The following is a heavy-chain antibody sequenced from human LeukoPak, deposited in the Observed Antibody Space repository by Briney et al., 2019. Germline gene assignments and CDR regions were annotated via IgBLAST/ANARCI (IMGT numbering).Heavy chain of an antibody. V-gene: IGHV3-30-3*01. CDR2: ISYDGSNK. CDR3: ARDYITGTIFDY. D-gene: IGHD1-7*01. J-gene: IGHJ4*02. Sequence: PGGSLRLSCAASGFTFSSYAMHWVRQAPGKGLEWVAVISYDGSNKYYADSVKGRFTISRDNSKNTLYLQMNSLRAEDTAVYYCARDYITGTIFDYWGQGTLVTVSS. CDR1: GFTFSSYA.